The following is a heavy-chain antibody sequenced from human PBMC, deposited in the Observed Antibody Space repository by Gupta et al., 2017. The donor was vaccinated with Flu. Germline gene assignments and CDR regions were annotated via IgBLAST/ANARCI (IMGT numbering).Heavy chain of an antibody. J-gene: IGHJ3*02. CDR2: IYHSGST. Sequence: QVQLQESGPGLVKPSETLSLTCAVSGYSISSGYYWGWFRQPPGKGLVWIGSIYHSGSTYYNPSLKSRVTISVDTSKNQFSLKLSSVTAADTAVYYCASLVSVGAYYDFWSGPSQGAFDIWGQGTMVTVSS. CDR3: ASLVSVGAYYDFWSGPSQGAFDI. D-gene: IGHD3-3*01. CDR1: GYSISSGYY. V-gene: IGHV4-38-2*01.